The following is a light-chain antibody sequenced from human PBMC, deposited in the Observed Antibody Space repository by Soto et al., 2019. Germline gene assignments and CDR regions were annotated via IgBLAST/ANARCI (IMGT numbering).Light chain of an antibody. J-gene: IGLJ1*01. Sequence: SYELTQPPSVSVSPGQTASITCSGDKLGDKYACWYQQKPGQSPVLVIYQDSKRPSGIPERFSGCNSGNTATLTISGTQPMDEADYYCQAWDSSSYVFGTGTKLTVL. CDR3: QAWDSSSYV. CDR2: QDS. V-gene: IGLV3-1*01. CDR1: KLGDKY.